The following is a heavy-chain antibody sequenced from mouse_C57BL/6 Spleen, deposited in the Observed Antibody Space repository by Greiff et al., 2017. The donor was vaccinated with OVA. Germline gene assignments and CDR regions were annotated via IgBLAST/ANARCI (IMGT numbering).Heavy chain of an antibody. CDR3: ARLITTVVNWYFDV. J-gene: IGHJ1*03. D-gene: IGHD1-1*01. CDR1: GFTFSSYG. CDR2: ISSAGSYT. V-gene: IGHV5-6*02. Sequence: EVKVEESGGDLVKPGGSLKLSCAASGFTFSSYGMSWVRQTPDKRLEWVATISSAGSYTYYPDSVKGRFTITRDNAKNTLYLQMSSLKAEDTAMYYCARLITTVVNWYFDVWGTGTTVTVSS.